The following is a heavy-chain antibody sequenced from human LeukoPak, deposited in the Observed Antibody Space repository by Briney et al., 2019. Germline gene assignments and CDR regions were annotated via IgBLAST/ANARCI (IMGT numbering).Heavy chain of an antibody. CDR3: ASHYDSSGYYRRGPKFDY. J-gene: IGHJ4*02. D-gene: IGHD3-22*01. CDR1: GGTFSSYA. V-gene: IGHV1-69*01. CDR2: IIPIFGTA. Sequence: SVKVSCKASGGTFSSYAISWVRQAPGQGLEWMGGIIPIFGTANYAQKFQGRVTITADESTSTAYMELSSLGSEDTAVYYCASHYDSSGYYRRGPKFDYWGQGTLVTVSS.